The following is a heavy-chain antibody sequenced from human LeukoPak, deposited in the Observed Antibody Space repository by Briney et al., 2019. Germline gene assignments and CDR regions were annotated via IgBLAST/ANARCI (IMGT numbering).Heavy chain of an antibody. CDR2: INPNSGGT. D-gene: IGHD2-15*01. CDR1: GYTLTGYY. Sequence: ASVKVSCKASGYTLTGYYMHWVRQAPGQGLEWMGRINPNSGGTNYAQKFQGRVTMTRDTSISTAYMELSRLRSDDTAVYYCARDQYCSGGSCPSWGQGTLVTVSS. V-gene: IGHV1-2*06. CDR3: ARDQYCSGGSCPS. J-gene: IGHJ5*02.